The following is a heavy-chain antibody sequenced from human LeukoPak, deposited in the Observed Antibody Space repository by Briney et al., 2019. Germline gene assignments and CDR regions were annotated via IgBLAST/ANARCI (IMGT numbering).Heavy chain of an antibody. J-gene: IGHJ3*02. V-gene: IGHV3-74*01. Sequence: GGSLRLSCAASGNYWMHWVRQAPGKGLVWVSHINSDGSWTSYADSVKGRFTISKDNAKNTVYLQMNSLRAEDTAVYYCAKVPTYYHDSSPLHAFDIWGQGTMVTVSS. CDR3: AKVPTYYHDSSPLHAFDI. CDR2: INSDGSWT. D-gene: IGHD3-22*01. CDR1: GNYW.